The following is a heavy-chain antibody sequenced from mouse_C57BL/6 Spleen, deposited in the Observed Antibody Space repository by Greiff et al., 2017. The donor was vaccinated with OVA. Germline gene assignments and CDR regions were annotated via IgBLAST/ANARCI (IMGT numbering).Heavy chain of an antibody. CDR2: ISYDGSN. J-gene: IGHJ2*01. V-gene: IGHV3-6*01. Sequence: VQLQQSGPGLVKPSQSLSLTCSVTGYSITSGYYWNWIRQFPGNKLEWMGYISYDGSNNYNPSLKNRISITRDTSKNQFFLKLNSVTTEDTATYYCAIYGSVHYFDYWGQGTTLTVSS. CDR1: GYSITSGYY. CDR3: AIYGSVHYFDY. D-gene: IGHD1-1*01.